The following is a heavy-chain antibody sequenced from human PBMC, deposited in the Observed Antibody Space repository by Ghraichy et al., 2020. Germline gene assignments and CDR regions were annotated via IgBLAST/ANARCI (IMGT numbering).Heavy chain of an antibody. J-gene: IGHJ3*02. V-gene: IGHV3-21*01. CDR3: ARDRIRQYAFDI. D-gene: IGHD6-19*01. Sequence: GGSLRLSCAASGFTFSSYSMNWVRQAPGKGLEWVSSISSSSSYIYYADSVKGRFTISRDNAKNSLYLQMNSLRAEDTAVYYCARDRIRQYAFDIWGQGTMVTVSS. CDR2: ISSSSSYI. CDR1: GFTFSSYS.